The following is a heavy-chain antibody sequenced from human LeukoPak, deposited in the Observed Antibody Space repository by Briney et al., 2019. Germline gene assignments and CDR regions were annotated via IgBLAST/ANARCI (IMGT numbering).Heavy chain of an antibody. CDR2: VHGSGSDT. Sequence: PGGSLRLSCAASGFTFSDDWMSWVRQAPGKGLEWVSFVHGSGSDTYYADSVKGRFTISRDNSKNTLYLLINSLSVEDTAIYYCAKTSRGNSGYDSPFDYWGQGTLVTVSS. D-gene: IGHD5-12*01. CDR1: GFTFSDDW. V-gene: IGHV3-23*01. CDR3: AKTSRGNSGYDSPFDY. J-gene: IGHJ4*02.